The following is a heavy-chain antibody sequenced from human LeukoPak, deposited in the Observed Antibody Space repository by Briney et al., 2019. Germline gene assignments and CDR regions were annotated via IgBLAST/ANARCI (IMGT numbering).Heavy chain of an antibody. CDR3: PKAGKDYESSTSFEE. J-gene: IGHJ4*02. V-gene: IGHV3-23*01. CDR2: ISSSGGST. Sequence: GGSLTLSCAASGFTFSSYAMSWVRHAPGKGLEWVSDISSSGGSTYYADSVKGRFTISRDNSKNTLYLQMNSLRAEDRAVYYCPKAGKDYESSTSFEEWGKGTLGTVS. D-gene: IGHD3-22*01. CDR1: GFTFSSYA.